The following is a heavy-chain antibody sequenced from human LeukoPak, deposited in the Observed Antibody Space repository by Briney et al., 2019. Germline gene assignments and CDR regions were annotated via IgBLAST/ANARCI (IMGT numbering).Heavy chain of an antibody. CDR2: ISYDGGNI. CDR1: GFNFDSYA. J-gene: IGHJ4*02. Sequence: GGSLRLSCAPSGFNFDSYAMHWVRQAPGKGLEWVVLISYDGGNIYYADSVKGRFTISRDNSKNTLYLQMDSLRTDDTAVYYCARDPPFRTGWSQNFFDQWGQGTLVIVSS. D-gene: IGHD6-19*01. CDR3: ARDPPFRTGWSQNFFDQ. V-gene: IGHV3-30*04.